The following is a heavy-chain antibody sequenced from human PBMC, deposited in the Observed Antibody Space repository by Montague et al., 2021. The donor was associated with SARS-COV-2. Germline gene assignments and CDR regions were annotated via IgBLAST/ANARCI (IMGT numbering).Heavy chain of an antibody. CDR2: NHYSGTT. J-gene: IGHJ3*02. D-gene: IGHD3-10*01. Sequence: SETLSLTCTVYGGSITRNYYWGWIRQPPGKGLEWVGNNHYSGTTFINPSLESRVTISVDASKNQFSLNLTSVTAADTAVYYCARPLVRGVPKAFDIWGQGALVIVSS. CDR1: GGSITRNYY. V-gene: IGHV4-39*01. CDR3: ARPLVRGVPKAFDI.